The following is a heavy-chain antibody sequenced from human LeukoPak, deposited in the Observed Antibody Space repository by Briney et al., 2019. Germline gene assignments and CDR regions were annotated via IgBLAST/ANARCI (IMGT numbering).Heavy chain of an antibody. D-gene: IGHD3-10*01. CDR2: INTDGSST. J-gene: IGHJ5*02. Sequence: PGGSLRLSCAASGFTFSGYWMHWVRQAPGKGLVWVSRINTDGSSTTYADSVKGRFTISRDNAKNTLYLQMNSLRAEDTAVYYCARASYYYDNWFDPWGQGTLVSVSS. CDR1: GFTFSGYW. CDR3: ARASYYYDNWFDP. V-gene: IGHV3-74*01.